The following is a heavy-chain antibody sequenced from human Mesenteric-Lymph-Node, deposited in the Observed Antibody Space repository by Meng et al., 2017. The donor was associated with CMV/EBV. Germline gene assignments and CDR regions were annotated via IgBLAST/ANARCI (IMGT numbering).Heavy chain of an antibody. J-gene: IGHJ4*02. V-gene: IGHV3-74*01. Sequence: GGSLRLSCAASGFTFSTYWMHWVRQAPGKGLVWVSCVNSDGSTTSYADSVKGRFTISRDNAKNTLYLQINSLRAEDTAVYYCATYMSIVGESTGDCWGQGTLVTVSS. CDR1: GFTFSTYW. CDR3: ATYMSIVGESTGDC. D-gene: IGHD1-26*01. CDR2: VNSDGSTT.